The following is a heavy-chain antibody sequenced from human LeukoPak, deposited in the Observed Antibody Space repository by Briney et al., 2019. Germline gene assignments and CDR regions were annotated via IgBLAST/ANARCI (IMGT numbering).Heavy chain of an antibody. CDR1: GGTFSSYA. J-gene: IGHJ6*03. CDR2: IIPIFGTA. CDR3: ATPNDCSSTSCYFDMDV. D-gene: IGHD2-2*01. V-gene: IGHV1-69*05. Sequence: SVTVSCKASGGTFSSYAISWVRQAPGQGLEWMGGIIPIFGTANYAQKFQGRVTITTDESTSTVYMELSSLRSEDTAVYYCATPNDCSSTSCYFDMDVWGKGTTVTVSS.